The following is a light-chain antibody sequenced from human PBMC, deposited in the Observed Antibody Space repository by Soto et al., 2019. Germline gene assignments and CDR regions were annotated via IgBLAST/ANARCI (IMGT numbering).Light chain of an antibody. J-gene: IGKJ1*01. CDR2: GAS. CDR3: QQYDSSWT. V-gene: IGKV1-5*01. Sequence: DIQMTQSPSTLSASVKDRVTITCRASQSIDTSLAWYQQKPGQPPKLLIYGASNLHSGVPSRFSGSGSGTDFSLTISSLQPDDFAAYYCQQYDSSWTFGQGTRVEFK. CDR1: QSIDTS.